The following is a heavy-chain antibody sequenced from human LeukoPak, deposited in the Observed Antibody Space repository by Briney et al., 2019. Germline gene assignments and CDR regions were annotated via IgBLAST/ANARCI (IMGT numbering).Heavy chain of an antibody. CDR3: VGTVSVTGSNF. CDR1: GFTFSTYW. CDR2: IKHDGTET. J-gene: IGHJ4*02. V-gene: IGHV3-7*01. D-gene: IGHD1-7*01. Sequence: RGSLRLSCAASGFTFSTYWMTWVRQAPGKGLEWVANIKHDGTETNYVDSVKGRFTISRDNAKNSLYLQMNSLRAEDTAVYYCVGTVSVTGSNFWGQGTLVTVSS.